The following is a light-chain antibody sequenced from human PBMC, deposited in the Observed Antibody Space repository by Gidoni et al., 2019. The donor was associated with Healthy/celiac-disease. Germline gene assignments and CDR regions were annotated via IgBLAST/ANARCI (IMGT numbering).Light chain of an antibody. V-gene: IGLV3-1*01. Sequence: YELTQPPSVSVSPGQTASITCSGDHLGDKYACLYQQKPGQSPVLVIYQDSKRPSGIPERFSGSNSGNTATLTISGTQAMDEADYYCQAWDSSTWVFGGGTKLTVL. J-gene: IGLJ3*02. CDR3: QAWDSSTWV. CDR1: HLGDKY. CDR2: QDS.